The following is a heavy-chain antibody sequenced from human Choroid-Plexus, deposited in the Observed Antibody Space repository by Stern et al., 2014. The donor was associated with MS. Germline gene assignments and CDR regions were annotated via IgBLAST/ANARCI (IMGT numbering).Heavy chain of an antibody. J-gene: IGHJ5*02. D-gene: IGHD2/OR15-2a*01. Sequence: VHLVASGGGVVQPGRPLRLSCVASGFTFGSCAMHWVRQAPGKGLEWVAGVSYDGSNKYYADSVKGRFTISRDNSQNTLYMQMSSLKPEDTAVYYCAKDRQYLTYFFDHWGHGSLVTVSS. V-gene: IGHV3-30*18. CDR1: GFTFGSCA. CDR2: VSYDGSNK. CDR3: AKDRQYLTYFFDH.